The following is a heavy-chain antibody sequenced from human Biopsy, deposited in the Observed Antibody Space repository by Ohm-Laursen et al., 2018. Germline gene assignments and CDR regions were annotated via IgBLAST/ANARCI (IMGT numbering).Heavy chain of an antibody. D-gene: IGHD1-1*01. V-gene: IGHV3-53*01. CDR3: ARDPRDGRTGKSTKDALDI. CDR1: GFIFSDYW. Sequence: SLRLSCAASGFIFSDYWMNWVRQALGKGLAWVSIIYSGGNTNYADSVKGQFTISRDNSKNTVYLQMNSLRAEDTAVYYCARDPRDGRTGKSTKDALDIWGQGTMVTVSS. J-gene: IGHJ3*02. CDR2: IYSGGNT.